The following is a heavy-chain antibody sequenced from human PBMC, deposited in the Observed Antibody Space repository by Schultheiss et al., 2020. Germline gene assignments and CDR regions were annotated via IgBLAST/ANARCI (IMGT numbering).Heavy chain of an antibody. CDR1: GFTFSSYG. J-gene: IGHJ6*02. D-gene: IGHD1-26*01. CDR3: AKSSGGSYFGGLDV. V-gene: IGHV3-30*18. CDR2: MSYDGLNK. Sequence: GGSLRLSCAASGFTFSSYGMHWVRQAPGKGLEWVAVMSYDGLNKYYADSVKGRFTISRDNSKNTLYLQMNSLRPEDTAVYYCAKSSGGSYFGGLDVWGQGTTVTVSS.